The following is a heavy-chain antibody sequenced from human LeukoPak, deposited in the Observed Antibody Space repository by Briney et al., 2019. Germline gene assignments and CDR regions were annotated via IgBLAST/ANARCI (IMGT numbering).Heavy chain of an antibody. CDR2: INPNSGGT. J-gene: IGHJ4*02. CDR3: ARARGGQVPAPSFDY. Sequence: GASVKVSCKASGYTFTGYYMHWVRQAPGQGLKWMGWINPNSGGTNYAQKFQGRVTMTRDTSISTAYMELSRLRSDDTAVYYCARARGGQVPAPSFDYWGQGTLVTVSS. D-gene: IGHD2-2*01. CDR1: GYTFTGYY. V-gene: IGHV1-2*02.